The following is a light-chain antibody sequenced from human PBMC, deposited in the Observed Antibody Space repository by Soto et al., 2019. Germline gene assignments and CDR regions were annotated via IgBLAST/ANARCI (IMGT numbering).Light chain of an antibody. J-gene: IGKJ5*01. CDR3: QQRSNWPIT. CDR2: DAS. CDR1: QSLSSCY. V-gene: IGKV3-11*01. Sequence: EIVVTQSPLTLSLSPGEKATLSCRASQSLSSCYLAWYQQKPGQAPRLLIYDASNRATGIPARFSGSGSGTDFTLTISSLEPEDFAVYYCQQRSNWPITFGQGTRLEIK.